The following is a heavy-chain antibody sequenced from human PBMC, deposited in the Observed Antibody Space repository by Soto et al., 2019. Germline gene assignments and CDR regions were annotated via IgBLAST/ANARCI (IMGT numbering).Heavy chain of an antibody. V-gene: IGHV4-61*01. Sequence: SETLSLTCTVSGGSISSSSYYWSWIRQPPGKGLEWIGYIYYSGSTNYNPSLKSRVTISVDTSKNQFSLKLSSVTAADTAVYYCARSDGRYWGRGTLVTVS. CDR1: GGSISSSSYY. CDR3: ARSDGRY. J-gene: IGHJ4*02. CDR2: IYYSGST.